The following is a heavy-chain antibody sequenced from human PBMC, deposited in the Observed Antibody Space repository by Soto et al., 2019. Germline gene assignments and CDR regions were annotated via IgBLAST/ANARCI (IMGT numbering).Heavy chain of an antibody. D-gene: IGHD6-19*01. CDR2: MNPNNGYT. Sequence: QVQLVQSAAEVKKPGASVKVSCKTSGYTFTSYDIHWVRQATGQGLEWMGWMNPNNGYTDYAQKFQGRVTMTRDTSLSTAYMELSSLTSDDTAVYYCARGRGWRDYWGQGTLVTVSS. V-gene: IGHV1-8*01. CDR3: ARGRGWRDY. J-gene: IGHJ4*02. CDR1: GYTFTSYD.